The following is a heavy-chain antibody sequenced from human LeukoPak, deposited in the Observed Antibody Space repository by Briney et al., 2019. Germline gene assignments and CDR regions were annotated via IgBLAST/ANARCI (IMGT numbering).Heavy chain of an antibody. CDR2: INPTSGST. D-gene: IGHD6-19*01. V-gene: IGHV1-46*01. J-gene: IGHJ4*02. CDR1: GYTFTSYF. CDR3: ARDGGYSSGYYRGLY. Sequence: ASVKLSCKASGYTFTSYFLHWVRQAPGQGLEWLGIINPTSGSTTYAQKFLGRVTVTRDRSTSTVYMELNSLRSEDTAVYYWARDGGYSSGYYRGLYWGQGTLVTVSS.